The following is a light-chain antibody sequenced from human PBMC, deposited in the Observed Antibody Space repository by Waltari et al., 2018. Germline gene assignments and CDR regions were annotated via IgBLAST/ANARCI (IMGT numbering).Light chain of an antibody. J-gene: IGLJ2*01. CDR2: DVS. V-gene: IGLV2-14*03. Sequence: QSALTQPASVSGSPGQSITISCTGTSSDIGGSNYVPWYQQHPGKAPKLMIYDVSHRPSGVSNRFSGSKSGNTASLTISGLQAEDEADYYCNSYTSSSTLILFGGGTKLTVL. CDR3: NSYTSSSTLIL. CDR1: SSDIGGSNY.